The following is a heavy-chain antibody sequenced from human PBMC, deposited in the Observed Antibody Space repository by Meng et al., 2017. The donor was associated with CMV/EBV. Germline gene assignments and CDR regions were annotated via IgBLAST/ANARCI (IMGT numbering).Heavy chain of an antibody. CDR1: GGTFSSYT. J-gene: IGHJ4*02. V-gene: IGHV1-69*02. D-gene: IGHD6-6*01. CDR2: IIPILGIA. CDR3: ARYSSSYYFDY. Sequence: SCKASGGTFSSYTISWVRQAPGQGLGWMGRIIPILGIANYAQKFQGRVTITADKSTSTAYMELSSLRSEDTAVYYCARYSSSYYFDYWGQGTLVTVSS.